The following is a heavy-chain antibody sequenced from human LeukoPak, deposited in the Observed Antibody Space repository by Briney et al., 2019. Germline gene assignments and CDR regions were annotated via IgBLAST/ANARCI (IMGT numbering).Heavy chain of an antibody. D-gene: IGHD1-26*01. CDR2: IFYTGST. Sequence: SETLSLTCTVSGGSITSYYWSWFRQPPGKGLEFIGYIFYTGSTNYNPSLKSRVTISVDASKNQFSLKLSSVTAADTAVYYCARDSGGWFDPWGQGTLVTVSS. V-gene: IGHV4-59*01. CDR3: ARDSGGWFDP. J-gene: IGHJ5*02. CDR1: GGSITSYY.